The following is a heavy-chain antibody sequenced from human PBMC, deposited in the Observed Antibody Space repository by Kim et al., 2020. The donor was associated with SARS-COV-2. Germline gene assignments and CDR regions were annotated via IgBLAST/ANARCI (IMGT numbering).Heavy chain of an antibody. Sequence: GGSLRLSCAASGFTFRTFGMHWVRQPPGKGLEWVAGIWSDGSSTYYADSVKGRFTVSRDNSDNALYLQMNSLRAEDTAIYYCARGPWGVGGRLGSEYFDCWGQGTLVTVSS. J-gene: IGHJ4*02. CDR2: IWSDGSST. CDR3: ARGPWGVGGRLGSEYFDC. CDR1: GFTFRTFG. D-gene: IGHD3-16*01. V-gene: IGHV3-33*01.